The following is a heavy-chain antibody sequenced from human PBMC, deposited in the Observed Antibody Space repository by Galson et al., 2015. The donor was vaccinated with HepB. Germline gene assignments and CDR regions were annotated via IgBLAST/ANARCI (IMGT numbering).Heavy chain of an antibody. J-gene: IGHJ3*01. CDR3: ARAIRMPGTPENGFDV. CDR1: GSTFSSYA. Sequence: SVRLSCAASGSTFSSYAMSWVRQAPGRGLDWVGVIAYDSREKYFADSVKGRFTISRDNSESTLYLQMNSLRPEDTAVYYCARAIRMPGTPENGFDVWAHGTMVTVSS. V-gene: IGHV3-30*04. D-gene: IGHD6-13*01. CDR2: IAYDSREK.